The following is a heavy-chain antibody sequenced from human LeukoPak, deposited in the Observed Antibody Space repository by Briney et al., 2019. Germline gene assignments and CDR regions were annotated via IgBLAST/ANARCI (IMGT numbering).Heavy chain of an antibody. Sequence: ASVKVSCKASGYTFTSYDINWVRQAPGQGLEWMGWMNPNSGNTGYAQKFQGRVTMTRNTSISTAYMELSSLRSEDTAVYYCARRRAVAGTLSLGYWGQGTLVTVSS. V-gene: IGHV1-8*01. D-gene: IGHD6-19*01. CDR2: MNPNSGNT. CDR1: GYTFTSYD. J-gene: IGHJ4*02. CDR3: ARRRAVAGTLSLGY.